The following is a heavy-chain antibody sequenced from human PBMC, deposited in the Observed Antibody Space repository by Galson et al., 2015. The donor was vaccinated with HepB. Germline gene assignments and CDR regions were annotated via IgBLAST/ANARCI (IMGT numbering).Heavy chain of an antibody. CDR1: GITFSKYW. Sequence: SLRLSCAASGITFSKYWVHWVRQAPGKGLVWVSRINSDGITTNYADSVKGRFTISRDNAKNTVFLQMNSLRAEDTAEYYCASGFSGHVYDWGQGTLVTVSS. J-gene: IGHJ4*02. CDR3: ASGFSGHVYD. CDR2: INSDGITT. D-gene: IGHD5-12*01. V-gene: IGHV3-74*01.